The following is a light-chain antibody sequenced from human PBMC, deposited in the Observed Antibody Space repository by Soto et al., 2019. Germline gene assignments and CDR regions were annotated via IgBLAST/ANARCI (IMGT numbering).Light chain of an antibody. CDR1: TSNIGSNYE. CDR2: DNT. CDR3: QSIDDTRNGVV. Sequence: QSVLTQPPSVSGAPGQGVTISCAGGTSNIGSNYEVHWYHHLPGLAPKLLIYDNTHPPPGVSARFSGSTSGTSASLAITGLRAADEAHYYCQSIDDTRNGVVFGGGTQLTVL. J-gene: IGLJ2*01. V-gene: IGLV1-40*01.